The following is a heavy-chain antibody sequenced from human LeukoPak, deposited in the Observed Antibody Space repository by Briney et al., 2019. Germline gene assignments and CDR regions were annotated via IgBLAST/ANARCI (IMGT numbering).Heavy chain of an antibody. J-gene: IGHJ4*02. CDR3: ARVPRPGIAAAGRVDY. V-gene: IGHV3-11*05. CDR2: SSSSSSYT. CDR1: GFTFSNYY. D-gene: IGHD6-13*01. Sequence: GGSLRLSRAASGFTFSNYYMSWIRQAPGKGLEWVSYSSSSSSYTNYADSVKGRFTISRDNAKNSLYLQMNSLRAEDTAVYYCARVPRPGIAAAGRVDYWGQGTLVTVSS.